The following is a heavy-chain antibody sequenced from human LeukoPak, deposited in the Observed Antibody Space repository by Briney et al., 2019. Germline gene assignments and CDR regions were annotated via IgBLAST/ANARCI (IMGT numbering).Heavy chain of an antibody. CDR2: IFYSGRN. CDR1: GDFISNGGYY. V-gene: IGHV4-31*03. CDR3: AREGGDFGVSFDY. Sequence: SQTLSLTCSVAGDFISNGGYYWSWIRQHPGKGLEWIGFIFYSGRNYYNPSLRSRLNISLDTSLNQFSLELRSVTAADTAVYYCAREGGDFGVSFDYWGQGILVTVSS. D-gene: IGHD2-21*02. J-gene: IGHJ4*02.